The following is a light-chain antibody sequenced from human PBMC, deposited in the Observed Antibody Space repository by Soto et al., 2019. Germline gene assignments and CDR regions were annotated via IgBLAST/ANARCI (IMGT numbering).Light chain of an antibody. Sequence: DIQMTQAPSTLSASVGDRVTITCRASENINNWLAWYQQKPEKAPKALVYKVSNLESGVPSRFSGSGSGTEFTLTISSLQPDDFATYYCQQYNTYSWTFGQGTKVESK. J-gene: IGKJ1*01. CDR2: KVS. CDR3: QQYNTYSWT. V-gene: IGKV1-5*03. CDR1: ENINNW.